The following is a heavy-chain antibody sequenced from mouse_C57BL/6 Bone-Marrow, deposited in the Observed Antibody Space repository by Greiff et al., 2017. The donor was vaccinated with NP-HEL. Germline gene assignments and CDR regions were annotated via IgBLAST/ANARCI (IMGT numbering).Heavy chain of an antibody. J-gene: IGHJ3*01. D-gene: IGHD1-1*01. CDR3: ARRRSYGFAY. Sequence: LVESGAELARPGASVKLSCKASGYTFTSYGISWVKQRTGQGLEWIGEIYPRSGNTYYNEKFKGKATLTADKSSSTAYMELRSLTSEDSAVYFCARRRSYGFAYWGQGTLVTVSA. V-gene: IGHV1-81*01. CDR2: IYPRSGNT. CDR1: GYTFTSYG.